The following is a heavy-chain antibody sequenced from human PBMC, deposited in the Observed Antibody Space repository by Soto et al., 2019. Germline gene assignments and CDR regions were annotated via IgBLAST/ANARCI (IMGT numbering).Heavy chain of an antibody. V-gene: IGHV4-4*07. J-gene: IGHJ5*02. CDR1: GGSISDYY. CDR2: IYTSGST. D-gene: IGHD3-3*01. CDR3: EREEIFLVAETEIQNWFDT. Sequence: KASETLSLTCTVSGGSISDYYWSWIRQPAGKGLEWIGRIYTSGSTNYNPSLKSRVTMSVDTSKNQFSLKLRSVTAADTAVYYCEREEIFLVAETEIQNWFDTWGQGTLVTVSS.